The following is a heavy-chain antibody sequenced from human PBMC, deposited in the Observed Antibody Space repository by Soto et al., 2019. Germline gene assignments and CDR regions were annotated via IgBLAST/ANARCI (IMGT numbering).Heavy chain of an antibody. CDR2: IYYSGST. CDR3: ARRGSGWPEKEYYFDY. V-gene: IGHV4-39*01. Sequence: QLQLQESGPGLVKPSETLSLTCTVSGGSISSSSYYWGWIRQPPGKGLEWIGSIYYSGSTYYNPSLKSRVTISVDTSKTQFSLKLSSVTAADTAVYYCARRGSGWPEKEYYFDYWGQGTLVTVSS. J-gene: IGHJ4*02. D-gene: IGHD6-19*01. CDR1: GGSISSSSYY.